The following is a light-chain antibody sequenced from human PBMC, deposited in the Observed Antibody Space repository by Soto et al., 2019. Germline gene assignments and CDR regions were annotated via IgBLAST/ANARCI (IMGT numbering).Light chain of an antibody. J-gene: IGKJ3*01. CDR1: QSINKY. CDR3: QQSYSRVFT. CDR2: AAS. V-gene: IGKV1-39*01. Sequence: DIQMTQSPSSLSASVGDRVTITCRASQSINKYLNWYQQVPGKAPKLLIYAASNLQGGVPSRFSGGGSGTDFTLTISSLQPEDFGTYYCQQSYSRVFTFGPGTKVDF.